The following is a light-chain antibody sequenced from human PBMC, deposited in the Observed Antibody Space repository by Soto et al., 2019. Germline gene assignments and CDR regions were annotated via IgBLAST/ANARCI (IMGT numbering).Light chain of an antibody. CDR2: GAS. Sequence: EIVLTQSPGTLSLSPGERATLSCRASQSVSSNYFAWYQQKPGQAPRLLIYGASNRASGIPDRLSGGASGTGFTLTINRLEPEDFAVYFCHQYCWSPPFTFGQGTKVEIK. CDR3: HQYCWSPPFT. CDR1: QSVSSNY. V-gene: IGKV3-20*01. J-gene: IGKJ2*01.